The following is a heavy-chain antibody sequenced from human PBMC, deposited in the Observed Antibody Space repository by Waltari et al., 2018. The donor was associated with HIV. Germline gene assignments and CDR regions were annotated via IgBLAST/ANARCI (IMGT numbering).Heavy chain of an antibody. CDR3: ARRRCSSNTCRLGWLDP. CDR1: GYTFSSYD. CDR2: MNPNSGNI. Sequence: QVQLVQSGAEVKKPGASVKVSCKASGYTFSSYDINWVRQATGQGLEWMGWMNPNSGNIGYAQKFQGRVTMTRNTSITTAYMELSSLRSEDTAVYYCARRRCSSNTCRLGWLDPWGQGTLVTVSS. V-gene: IGHV1-8*01. D-gene: IGHD2-2*01. J-gene: IGHJ5*02.